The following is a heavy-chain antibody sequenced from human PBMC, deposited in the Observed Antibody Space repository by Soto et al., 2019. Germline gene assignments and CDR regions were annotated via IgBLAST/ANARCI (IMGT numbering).Heavy chain of an antibody. V-gene: IGHV1-69*06. CDR2: IIPIFGTA. J-gene: IGHJ5*02. CDR1: GGTFSSYA. D-gene: IGHD3-9*01. CDR3: ARALRYFDWLPWFDP. Sequence: SVKVSCKASGGTFSSYAISCVLQSPLQWLEWMGGIIPIFGTANYAQKFQGRVTITADKSTSTAYMELSSLRSEDTAVYYCARALRYFDWLPWFDPWGQGTLVTVSS.